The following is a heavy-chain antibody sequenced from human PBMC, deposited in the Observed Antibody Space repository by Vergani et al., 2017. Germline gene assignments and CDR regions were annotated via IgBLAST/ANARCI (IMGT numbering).Heavy chain of an antibody. J-gene: IGHJ4*02. D-gene: IGHD3-22*01. CDR3: ARSTGEAGYYYDSSGYYYHFDY. V-gene: IGHV1-69*17. CDR2: IIPIFGIA. Sequence: QVQLVQSGAEVKKPGSSVKVSCKASGGTFSSYAISGVRQAPGQGLEWMGGIIPIFGIANYAQKFQGRVQITADKSTSTAYMELSSLRSEDTAVYYCARSTGEAGYYYDSSGYYYHFDYWGQGTLVTVSS. CDR1: GGTFSSYA.